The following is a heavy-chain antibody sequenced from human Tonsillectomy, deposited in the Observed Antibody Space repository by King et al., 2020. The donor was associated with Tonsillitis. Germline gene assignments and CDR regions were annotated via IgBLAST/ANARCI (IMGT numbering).Heavy chain of an antibody. D-gene: IGHD2-15*01. CDR2: IRSKAYGGTT. J-gene: IGHJ4*02. CDR3: TRDRGYCSGGSCRYYFDY. CDR1: GFTFGDYT. V-gene: IGHV3-49*03. Sequence: VQLVESGGGLVQPGRSLRLSCTASGFTFGDYTMSWFRQAPGKGLEWVGFIRSKAYGGTTEYAASVKGRFTISRDDSKSIAYLQMNSLKTEDTAVYFCTRDRGYCSGGSCRYYFDYWGQGTLVTVSS.